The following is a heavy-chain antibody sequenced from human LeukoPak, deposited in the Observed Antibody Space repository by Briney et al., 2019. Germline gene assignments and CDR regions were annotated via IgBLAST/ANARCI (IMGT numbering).Heavy chain of an antibody. V-gene: IGHV1-69*13. Sequence: GASVTVSCKASGGTFSSYAISWVRQAPGQGLEWMGGIIPIFGTANYAQKFQGRVTITADESTSTAYMELSSLRSEDTAVYYCARTPSIVVAPPLVSFDIWGQGTMVTVSS. CDR1: GGTFSSYA. CDR2: IIPIFGTA. CDR3: ARTPSIVVAPPLVSFDI. J-gene: IGHJ3*02. D-gene: IGHD3-22*01.